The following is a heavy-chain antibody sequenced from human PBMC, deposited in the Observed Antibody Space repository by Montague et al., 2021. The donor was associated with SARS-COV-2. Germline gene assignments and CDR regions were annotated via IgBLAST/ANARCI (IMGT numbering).Heavy chain of an antibody. CDR3: ARGIFAIPFVPAHYYMDV. CDR1: GGSISSYY. J-gene: IGHJ6*03. V-gene: IGHV4-59*01. Sequence: SETLSLTCTVSGGSISSYYWSWIRQPPGKGLEWIGYIYHSGSTNYNPSLKSRVTISVDTSKNQFSLKLSSVTAAGTAVYYCARGIFAIPFVPAHYYMDVWGKGTTVTVSS. D-gene: IGHD3-3*01. CDR2: IYHSGST.